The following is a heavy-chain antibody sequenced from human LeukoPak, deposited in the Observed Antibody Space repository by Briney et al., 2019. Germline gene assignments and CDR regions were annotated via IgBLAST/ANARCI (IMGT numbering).Heavy chain of an antibody. V-gene: IGHV4-38-2*02. CDR1: GYSISSGYY. CDR2: IYHSGST. Sequence: SETLSLTCTVSGYSISSGYYWGWIRQPPGKGLEWIGSIYHSGSTYYNPSLKSRVTISVDTSKNQFSLKLRSVTAADTALYYCARGLDVFDIWGQGTMVTVSS. CDR3: ARGLDVFDI. J-gene: IGHJ3*02.